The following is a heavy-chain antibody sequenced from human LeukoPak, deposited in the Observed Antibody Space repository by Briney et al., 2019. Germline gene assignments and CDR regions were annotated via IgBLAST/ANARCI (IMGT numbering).Heavy chain of an antibody. V-gene: IGHV3-48*03. D-gene: IGHD5-12*01. CDR2: ISTSGSTI. CDR3: ARESLYSGYDG. J-gene: IGHJ4*02. CDR1: GFTFSSYE. Sequence: GGSLRLSCAASGFTFSSYEMNWVRQAPGKGLEWVSYISTSGSTIYYADSVKGRFTVSRDNAKNSLYLQMNSLRAEDTAVYYSARESLYSGYDGWGQGTLVTVSS.